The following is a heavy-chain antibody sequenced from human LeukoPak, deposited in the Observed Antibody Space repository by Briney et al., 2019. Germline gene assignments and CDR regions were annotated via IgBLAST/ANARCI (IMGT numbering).Heavy chain of an antibody. D-gene: IGHD3-3*01. J-gene: IGHJ6*02. CDR1: GFTFSSYT. CDR3: ANMESGDFGVVWNYSIDV. CDR2: ITTSDGNT. V-gene: IGHV3-23*01. Sequence: PGGSPRLSCAASGFTFSSYTMSWVRQAPGKGLEWVSTITTSDGNTYYADSVKGRFTVSRDNSKNTLSLQMNSLRAEDTAVYYCANMESGDFGVVWNYSIDVWGQGTTVTVSS.